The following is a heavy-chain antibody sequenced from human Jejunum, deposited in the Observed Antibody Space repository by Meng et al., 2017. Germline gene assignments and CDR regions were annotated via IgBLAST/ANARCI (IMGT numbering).Heavy chain of an antibody. V-gene: IGHV3-11*01. CDR3: AREHLPFVWFDP. CDR2: ISGRGSAI. J-gene: IGHJ5*02. D-gene: IGHD3-3*02. Sequence: GGSLRLSCAASGFTFSDYYMTWIRQAPGKGLEWVSYISGRGSAIYYADSVRGRFTISRDNAKNSVYLQMNSLRADDTAVYYCAREHLPFVWFDPWGQGTLVTVSS. CDR1: GFTFSDYY.